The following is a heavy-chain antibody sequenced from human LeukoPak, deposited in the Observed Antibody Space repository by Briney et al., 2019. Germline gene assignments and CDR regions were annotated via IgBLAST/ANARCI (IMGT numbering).Heavy chain of an antibody. CDR3: ATGIFDRGAFDI. CDR1: GYTLTELS. CDR2: FDPEDGET. V-gene: IGHV1-24*01. J-gene: IGHJ3*02. D-gene: IGHD3-3*01. Sequence: RGASVKVYCKVSGYTLTELSMHWVRQAPGKGLEWMGGFDPEDGETIYAQKFQGRVTMTEDTSTDTAYMELSSLRSEDTAVYYCATGIFDRGAFDIWGQGTMVTVSS.